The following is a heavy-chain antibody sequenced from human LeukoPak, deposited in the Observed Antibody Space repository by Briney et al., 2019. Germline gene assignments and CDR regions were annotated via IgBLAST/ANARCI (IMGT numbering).Heavy chain of an antibody. CDR1: GFTFSNYA. J-gene: IGHJ4*02. CDR3: ARNENSGWGYFDY. D-gene: IGHD5-12*01. Sequence: PGGSLRLSCAASGFTFSNYAMSWVRQAPGKGLEWVSALSGSGGGTYYADSVKGRFTISRDNSKDTLYLQMNSLRAEDTAVYYCARNENSGWGYFDYWGQGTLVTVSS. CDR2: LSGSGGGT. V-gene: IGHV3-23*01.